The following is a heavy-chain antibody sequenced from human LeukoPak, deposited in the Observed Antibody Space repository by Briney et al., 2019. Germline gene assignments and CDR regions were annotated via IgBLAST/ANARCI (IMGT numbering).Heavy chain of an antibody. CDR3: AKTFYSGSGSELPHR. CDR2: ITTGSSYI. CDR1: EFTVSSNY. D-gene: IGHD3-10*01. J-gene: IGHJ1*01. V-gene: IGHV3-21*04. Sequence: PGGSLRLSCAASEFTVSSNYRSWVRQTPGKGLEWVSSITTGSSYIYYADSVKGRFTVSRDNAKNSLYLQMNSLRAEDTAEYYCAKTFYSGSGSELPHRWGRGTLVTVSS.